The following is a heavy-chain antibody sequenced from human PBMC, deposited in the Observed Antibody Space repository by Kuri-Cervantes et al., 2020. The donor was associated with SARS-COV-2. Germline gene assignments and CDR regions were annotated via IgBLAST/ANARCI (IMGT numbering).Heavy chain of an antibody. CDR2: IRYDGSNK. Sequence: GGSLRLSCAASGFTFSSYGMHWVRQAPGKGLEWVAFIRYDGSNKYYADSVKGRFTISRDNAKNSLYLQMNSLRAEDTAVYYCASPGGIVSGPGAFDIWGQGTIVTVSS. CDR3: ASPGGIVSGPGAFDI. J-gene: IGHJ3*02. CDR1: GFTFSSYG. V-gene: IGHV3-30*02. D-gene: IGHD3-10*01.